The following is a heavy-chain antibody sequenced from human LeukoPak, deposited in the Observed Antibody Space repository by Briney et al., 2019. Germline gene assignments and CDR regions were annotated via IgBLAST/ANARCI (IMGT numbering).Heavy chain of an antibody. V-gene: IGHV4-34*01. J-gene: IGHJ5*02. Sequence: SETLSLTCAVYGGSFSGYYWSWIRQPPGKGLEWIGEINHSGSTNYNPSLKSRVTISVDTSKNQFSLKLSSVTAADTAVYYCARFAAAGKSWLDPWGQGTLVTVSS. CDR2: INHSGST. CDR1: GGSFSGYY. D-gene: IGHD6-13*01. CDR3: ARFAAAGKSWLDP.